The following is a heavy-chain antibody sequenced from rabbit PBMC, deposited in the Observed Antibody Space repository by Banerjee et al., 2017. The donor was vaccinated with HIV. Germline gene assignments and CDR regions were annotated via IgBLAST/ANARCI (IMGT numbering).Heavy chain of an antibody. V-gene: IGHV1S43*01. CDR3: ARAYGSSSGYDL. Sequence: QQQLEESGGGLVKPGGTLTLTCKASGFDLSSYFYMCWVRQAPGKGLELIACIYTSSGGTYYASWVNGRFPISRSSSLNTVDLKMTSLPAADTATYFCARAYGSSSGYDLWGPGPLVTVS. J-gene: IGHJ4*01. CDR2: IYTSSGGT. CDR1: GFDLSSYFY. D-gene: IGHD1-1*01.